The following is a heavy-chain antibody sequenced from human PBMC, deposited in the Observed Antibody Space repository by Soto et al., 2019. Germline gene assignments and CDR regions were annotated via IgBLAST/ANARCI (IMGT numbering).Heavy chain of an antibody. V-gene: IGHV1-18*01. CDR1: GYAFTTYG. D-gene: IGHD1-1*01. Sequence: QVHLVQSGAEVKKPGASVKVSCKGSGYAFTTYGITWVRQAPGQGLEWMGWISAHNGNTNYAQKLQGRVTVTRDTSTSTAFLELRSLRSDDTAVYYCARGRYGDYWGQGALVTVSS. CDR3: ARGRYGDY. J-gene: IGHJ4*02. CDR2: ISAHNGNT.